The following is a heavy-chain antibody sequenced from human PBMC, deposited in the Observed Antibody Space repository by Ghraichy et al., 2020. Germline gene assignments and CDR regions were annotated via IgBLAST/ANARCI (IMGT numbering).Heavy chain of an antibody. V-gene: IGHV3-23*01. CDR3: AKVRSRGSMGDY. CDR2: ISGSGGST. D-gene: IGHD2/OR15-2a*01. CDR1: GFTFSRYA. J-gene: IGHJ4*02. Sequence: GGSLRLSCAASGFTFSRYAMSWVPQAPGKGLEWVSAISGSGGSTYYADSVKGRFTISRDNSKNTLYLQMNSLRAEDTAVYYCAKVRSRGSMGDYWGQGTLITVSS.